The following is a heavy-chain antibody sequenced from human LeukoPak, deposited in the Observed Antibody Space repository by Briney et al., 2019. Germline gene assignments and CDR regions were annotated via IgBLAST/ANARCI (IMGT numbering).Heavy chain of an antibody. CDR2: IWYDGSKK. CDR1: GFTVTSYG. J-gene: IGHJ4*02. CDR3: ASSKWFYFDS. D-gene: IGHD3-22*01. Sequence: PGGSLRLSCAASGFTVTSYGMHWVRQAPGKGLEWVAVIWYDGSKKYYADSVKGRFTISRDNSKNTLYLQMISLRAEDTAVYYCASSKWFYFDSWGQGTLVTVSS. V-gene: IGHV3-33*03.